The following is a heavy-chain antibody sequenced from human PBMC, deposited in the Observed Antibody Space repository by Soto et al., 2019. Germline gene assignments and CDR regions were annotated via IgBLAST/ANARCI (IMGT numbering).Heavy chain of an antibody. V-gene: IGHV4-31*01. CDR3: ARDRVVAAATQPYYFDY. J-gene: IGHJ4*02. Sequence: SETLSLTCTVSGGSISSGGYYWSWIPQRPGKGPEWIGYIYYSGSTYYSPYLKSPVTISVDTSKNQFSLKLSPVTAADTAVYYCARDRVVAAATQPYYFDYWGQGTLVTVSS. D-gene: IGHD2-2*01. CDR2: IYYSGST. CDR1: GGSISSGGYY.